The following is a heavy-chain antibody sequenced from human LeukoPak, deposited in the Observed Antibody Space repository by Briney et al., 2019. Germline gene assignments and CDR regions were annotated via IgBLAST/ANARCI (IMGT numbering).Heavy chain of an antibody. Sequence: ATVKVSCKASGYTFTSYTIHWVRQAPGQSLEWMGWINAGHGITKYSENFQARVTITRDTVATTAYMELRSLRSDDTAVYYCARGRKQPVWGQGTLVTVSS. D-gene: IGHD1-14*01. V-gene: IGHV1-3*01. CDR2: INAGHGIT. J-gene: IGHJ4*02. CDR1: GYTFTSYT. CDR3: ARGRKQPV.